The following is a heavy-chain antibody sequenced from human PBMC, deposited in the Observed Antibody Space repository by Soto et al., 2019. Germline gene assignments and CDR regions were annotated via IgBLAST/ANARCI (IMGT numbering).Heavy chain of an antibody. Sequence: SETLSLTCTVSGGSISSGGYYWSWIRQHPGKGLGWIGYIYYSGSTYYNPSLKSRVTISVDTSKNQFSLKLSSVTAADTAVYYCARDSVGTGNFDYWGQGTLVTVSS. CDR1: GGSISSGGYY. J-gene: IGHJ4*02. V-gene: IGHV4-31*03. CDR3: ARDSVGTGNFDY. CDR2: IYYSGST. D-gene: IGHD2-15*01.